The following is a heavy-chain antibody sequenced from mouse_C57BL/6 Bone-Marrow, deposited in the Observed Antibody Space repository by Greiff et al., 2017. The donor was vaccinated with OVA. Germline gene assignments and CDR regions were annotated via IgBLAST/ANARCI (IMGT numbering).Heavy chain of an antibody. CDR2: IYPGDGDT. D-gene: IGHD1-3*01. Sequence: VQLQQSGPELVKPGASVKISCKASGYAFSSSWMNWVKQRPGKGLEWIGRIYPGDGDTNYNGKFKGKATLTADKSSSTAYMQLSSLTSEDFAVYFCASPYKGWFAYWGQGTLVTVSA. CDR1: GYAFSSSW. J-gene: IGHJ3*01. V-gene: IGHV1-82*01. CDR3: ASPYKGWFAY.